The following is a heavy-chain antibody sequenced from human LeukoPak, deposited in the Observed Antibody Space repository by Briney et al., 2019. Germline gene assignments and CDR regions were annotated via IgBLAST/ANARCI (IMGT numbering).Heavy chain of an antibody. D-gene: IGHD3-22*01. Sequence: EPSETLSLTCTVSGGSISSYYWSWIRQPPGKGLEWIGYIYYSGSTNYNPSLKSRVTISVDTSKYQFSLKLSSVTAADTAVYYCAREDYDRIAFDIWGQGTMVTVSS. V-gene: IGHV4-59*12. CDR2: IYYSGST. CDR1: GGSISSYY. J-gene: IGHJ3*02. CDR3: AREDYDRIAFDI.